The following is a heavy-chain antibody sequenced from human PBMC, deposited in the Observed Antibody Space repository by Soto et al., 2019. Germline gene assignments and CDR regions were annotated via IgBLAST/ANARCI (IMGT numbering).Heavy chain of an antibody. CDR2: MIGDGTSW. Sequence: PGGSLRLSCASSGLNFKIYAMNWIRQAPGKGLEWVSVMIGDGTSWDYADSVRGRFTISRDNSKNTLYLQMNNLRVEDTAIYYCAKDLRPDGRYDLDYWGQGTLVTVSS. CDR3: AKDLRPDGRYDLDY. D-gene: IGHD1-26*01. J-gene: IGHJ4*02. CDR1: GLNFKIYA. V-gene: IGHV3-23*01.